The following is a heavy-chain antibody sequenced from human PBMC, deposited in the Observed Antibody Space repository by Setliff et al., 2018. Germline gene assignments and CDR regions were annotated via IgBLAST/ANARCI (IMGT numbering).Heavy chain of an antibody. V-gene: IGHV1-69*05. D-gene: IGHD1-26*01. Sequence: SVKVSCKASGGTFNSYAISWVRQAPGQGLEWVGGVVRLLRSANYAQKFQGRVTITTDESTAYMELTSLRSEDSAIYYCALTIQSGDFRTQYFDPWGQGTLVTVSS. J-gene: IGHJ5*02. CDR3: ALTIQSGDFRTQYFDP. CDR1: GGTFNSYA. CDR2: VVRLLRSA.